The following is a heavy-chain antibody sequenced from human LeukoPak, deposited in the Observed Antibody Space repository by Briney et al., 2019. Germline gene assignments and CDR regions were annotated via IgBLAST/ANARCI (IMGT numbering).Heavy chain of an antibody. V-gene: IGHV1-69*02. CDR1: GGTFSSYT. CDR3: ARGYCSSTSCFWAKRFDP. Sequence: VKVSCKASGGTFSSYTISWVRQAPGQGLEWMGRIIPILGIANYAQKFQGRVTITADESTSTAYMELSSLRSEDTAVYYCARGYCSSTSCFWAKRFDPWGQGTLVTVSS. CDR2: IIPILGIA. J-gene: IGHJ5*02. D-gene: IGHD2-2*01.